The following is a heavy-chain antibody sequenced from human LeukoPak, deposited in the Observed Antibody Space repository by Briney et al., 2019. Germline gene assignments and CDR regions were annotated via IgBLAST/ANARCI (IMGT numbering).Heavy chain of an antibody. D-gene: IGHD3-16*01. J-gene: IGHJ4*02. Sequence: GGSLRLSCAASGFTFSSYEMNWVRQAPGKGLEWVSYISSSSSTIYYADSVKGRFTISRDNAKNSLYLQMNSLRAEDTAVYYCARDGATHEMAVLGEAFDYWGQGTLVTVSS. CDR1: GFTFSSYE. CDR2: ISSSSSTI. CDR3: ARDGATHEMAVLGEAFDY. V-gene: IGHV3-48*03.